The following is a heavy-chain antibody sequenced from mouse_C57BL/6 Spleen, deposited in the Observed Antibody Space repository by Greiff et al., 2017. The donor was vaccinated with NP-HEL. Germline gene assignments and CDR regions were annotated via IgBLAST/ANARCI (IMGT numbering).Heavy chain of an antibody. CDR1: GYTFTSYW. D-gene: IGHD1-1*01. V-gene: IGHV1-53*01. CDR2: INPSNGGT. J-gene: IGHJ1*03. CDR3: AYGSSYGYWYFDV. Sequence: QVQLQQPGTELVKPGASVKLSCKASGYTFTSYWMHWVKQRPGQGLEWIGNINPSNGGTNYNEKFKSKATLTVDKSSSTAYMQLSSLTSEHSAVYYCAYGSSYGYWYFDVWGTGTTVTVSS.